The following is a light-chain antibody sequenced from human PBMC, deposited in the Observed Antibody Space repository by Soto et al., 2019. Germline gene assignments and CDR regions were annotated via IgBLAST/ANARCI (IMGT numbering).Light chain of an antibody. J-gene: IGKJ5*01. CDR1: QSIGNS. Sequence: EIVLTQSPATLSLSPGERATLSSRASQSIGNSLAWYQQKPGQAPRLLISGASSRATGVPARFSGSGSGTDFTLTISNLEPEDFAVYYCQQRGEWPPGATFGQGTRLEIK. V-gene: IGKV3-11*01. CDR3: QQRGEWPPGAT. CDR2: GAS.